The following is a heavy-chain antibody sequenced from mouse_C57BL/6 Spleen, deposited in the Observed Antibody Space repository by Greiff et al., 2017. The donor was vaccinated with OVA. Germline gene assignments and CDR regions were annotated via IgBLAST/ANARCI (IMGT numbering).Heavy chain of an antibody. V-gene: IGHV1-82*01. CDR1: GYAFSSSW. CDR2: IYPGDGDT. J-gene: IGHJ2*01. D-gene: IGHD1-1*01. Sequence: VQLQQSGPELVKPGASVKISCKASGYAFSSSWMNWVKQRPGKGLEWIGRIYPGDGDTNYNGKFKGKATRTADKSSSTAYLQLCSLTSEDSAVYICARRGSYDYFDYWGQGTTLTVSS. CDR3: ARRGSYDYFDY.